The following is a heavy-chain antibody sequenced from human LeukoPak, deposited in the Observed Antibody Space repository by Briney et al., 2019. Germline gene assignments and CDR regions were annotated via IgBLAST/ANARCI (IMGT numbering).Heavy chain of an antibody. CDR2: IKSKTDGGTT. Sequence: GGSLRLSCAASGFTFSNAWMNWVRQAPGKGLEWVGRIKSKTDGGTTDYAAPVKGRFTISRDDSKNTLYLQMNSLKTEDTAVYYCTTDYYDSSGSIVYYYCYYGMDVWGQGTTVTVSS. J-gene: IGHJ6*02. CDR1: GFTFSNAW. CDR3: TTDYYDSSGSIVYYYCYYGMDV. D-gene: IGHD3-22*01. V-gene: IGHV3-15*07.